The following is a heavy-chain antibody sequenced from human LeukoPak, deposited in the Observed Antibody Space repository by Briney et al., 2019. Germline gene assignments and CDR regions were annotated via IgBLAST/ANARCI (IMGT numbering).Heavy chain of an antibody. CDR1: SGSFSGYY. CDR3: AREFRRLSYAYDI. CDR2: INHSGST. Sequence: SETLSLTCAVSSGSFSGYYWSWIRQPPGKGLEWIGEINHSGSTNYNPSLKSRVTISVDTSKNQFSLKLSSVTAADTAVYYCAREFRRLSYAYDIWGQGTMVTVSS. D-gene: IGHD3-16*02. J-gene: IGHJ3*02. V-gene: IGHV4-34*01.